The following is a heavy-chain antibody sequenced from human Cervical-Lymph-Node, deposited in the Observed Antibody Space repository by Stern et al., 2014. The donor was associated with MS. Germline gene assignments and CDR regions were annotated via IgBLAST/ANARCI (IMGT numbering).Heavy chain of an antibody. CDR2: VYYSGST. CDR1: GGSITTSNYY. J-gene: IGHJ4*02. Sequence: QLQLQESGPGLVKPSETLSLTCTVSGGSITTSNYYWAWIRQPPGKGLEWIGSVYYSGSTYYNPSLKSRVTISVDTSKNQVSLKLSSVTVADTAIFYCARHPSRIAGYYLDNWGQGTLVTVSS. CDR3: ARHPSRIAGYYLDN. V-gene: IGHV4-39*01. D-gene: IGHD6-13*01.